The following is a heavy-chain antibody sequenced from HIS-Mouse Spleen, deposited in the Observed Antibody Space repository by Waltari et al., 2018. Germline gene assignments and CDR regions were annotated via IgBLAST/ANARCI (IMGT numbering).Heavy chain of an antibody. CDR2: ISSSSSYI. D-gene: IGHD6-25*01. CDR3: ARDQGGPAGYYGMDV. CDR1: GFTFSSYS. Sequence: EVQLVESGGGLVKPGGSLRLSCAASGFTFSSYSMNWVRQAPGKGLEWVSSISSSSSYIYYADSVKGRFTISRENAKNSLYLQMNSLRAEDTAVYYCARDQGGPAGYYGMDVWGQGTTVTVSS. J-gene: IGHJ6*02. V-gene: IGHV3-21*01.